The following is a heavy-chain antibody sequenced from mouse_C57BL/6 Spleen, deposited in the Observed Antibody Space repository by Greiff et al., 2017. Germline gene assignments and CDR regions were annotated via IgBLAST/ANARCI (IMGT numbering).Heavy chain of an antibody. D-gene: IGHD2-5*01. CDR2: INPSTGGT. CDR3: GKGDYSNSFAY. J-gene: IGHJ3*01. CDR1: GYSFTGYY. Sequence: VQLKESGPELVKPGASVKISCKASGYSFTGYYMNWVKQSPEKSLEWIGEINPSTGGTTYNQKFKAKATLTVDKSSSTAYIQLKSLTSEDSAVYYCGKGDYSNSFAYWGQGTLVTVSA. V-gene: IGHV1-42*01.